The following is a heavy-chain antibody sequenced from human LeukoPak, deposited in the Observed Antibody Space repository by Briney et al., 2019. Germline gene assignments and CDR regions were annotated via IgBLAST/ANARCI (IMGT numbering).Heavy chain of an antibody. V-gene: IGHV1-24*01. CDR3: ATLEYLLDV. CDR2: FDPEDGET. CDR1: GYTFTSYD. Sequence: ASVKVSCKASGYTFTSYDINWVRQAPGKGLEWMGGFDPEDGETIYAQKFQGRVTMTEDTSTDTAYMELSSLRSEDTAVYYCATLEYLLDVWGKGTTVTVSS. J-gene: IGHJ6*04. D-gene: IGHD3-3*01.